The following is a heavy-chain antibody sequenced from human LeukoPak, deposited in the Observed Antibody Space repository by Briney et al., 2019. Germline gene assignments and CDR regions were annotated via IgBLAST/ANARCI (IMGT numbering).Heavy chain of an antibody. J-gene: IGHJ4*02. CDR3: ARSPMIVVVTDFDD. V-gene: IGHV1-18*01. CDR2: ISAYNGNT. Sequence: GASVKVSCRASGYTFTSYGITWVGQAPGQGLEWMGWISAYNGNTNYAQKLKGRVTMTTDTSTSTAYMELRSLRSDDTAVYYCARSPMIVVVTDFDDWGQGTLVTVSS. D-gene: IGHD3-22*01. CDR1: GYTFTSYG.